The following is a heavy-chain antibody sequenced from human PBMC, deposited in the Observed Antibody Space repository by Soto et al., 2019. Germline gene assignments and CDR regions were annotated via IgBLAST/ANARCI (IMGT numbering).Heavy chain of an antibody. Sequence: GGSLRLSCAASGFTFSSYGMHWVRQAPGKGLEWVAVISYDGSNKYYADSVKGRFTISRDNSKNTLYLQMNSLRAEDTAVYYCAKDTFWNSGNYFDYWGQGTLVTVSS. CDR2: ISYDGSNK. D-gene: IGHD1-7*01. CDR1: GFTFSSYG. J-gene: IGHJ4*02. V-gene: IGHV3-30*18. CDR3: AKDTFWNSGNYFDY.